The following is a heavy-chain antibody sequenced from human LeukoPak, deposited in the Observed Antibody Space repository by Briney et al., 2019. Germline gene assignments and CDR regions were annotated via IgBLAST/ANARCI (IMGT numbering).Heavy chain of an antibody. CDR2: IYSSGST. CDR1: GGSISSNSYY. J-gene: IGHJ4*02. Sequence: KSSETLSLTCTVSGGSISSNSYYWGWIRQPPGKGLEWIGSIYSSGSTYYNPSLKSRVTISVDTSKNQFSLRLSSVIAADTAVYYCVNYYDSSGKYYFDYWGQGTLVTVSS. V-gene: IGHV4-39*01. D-gene: IGHD3-22*01. CDR3: VNYYDSSGKYYFDY.